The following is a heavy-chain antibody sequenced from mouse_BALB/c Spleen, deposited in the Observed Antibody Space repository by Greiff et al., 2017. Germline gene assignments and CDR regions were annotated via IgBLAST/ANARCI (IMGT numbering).Heavy chain of an antibody. CDR2: ISSGSSTI. V-gene: IGHV5-17*02. Sequence: EVQVVESGGGLVQPGGSRKLSCAASGFTFSSFGMHWVRQAPEKGLEWVAYISSGSSTIYYADTVKGRFTISRDNPKNTLFLQMTSLRSEDTAMYYCARRRGITGDAMDYWGQGTSVTVSS. D-gene: IGHD1-1*01. CDR3: ARRRGITGDAMDY. CDR1: GFTFSSFG. J-gene: IGHJ4*01.